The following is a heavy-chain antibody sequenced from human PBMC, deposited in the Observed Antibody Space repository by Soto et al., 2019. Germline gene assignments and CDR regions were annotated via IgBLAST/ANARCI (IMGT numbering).Heavy chain of an antibody. CDR3: AKDPRQSTEGRDY. Sequence: EVQLLESGGGLVQPGGSLRLSCAASGFTFSSYAMSWVRQAPGKGLEWVSAISGSGGSTYYADSVKGRFTISRDNSKNTLYLQMNSLSAEDTAVYYCAKDPRQSTEGRDYWGQGTLVTVSS. CDR2: ISGSGGST. D-gene: IGHD4-17*01. V-gene: IGHV3-23*01. CDR1: GFTFSSYA. J-gene: IGHJ4*02.